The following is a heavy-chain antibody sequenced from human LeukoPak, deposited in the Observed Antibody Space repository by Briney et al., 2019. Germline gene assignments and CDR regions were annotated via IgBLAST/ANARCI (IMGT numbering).Heavy chain of an antibody. V-gene: IGHV4-31*03. D-gene: IGHD2-2*01. CDR3: AREGSSSTSMSLSIDY. J-gene: IGHJ4*02. Sequence: SETLSLTCTVSGGSISSGGYYWSWIRQHPGKGLEWIGYIYYSGSTYYNPSLKSRATISVDTSKNQFSLKLSSVTAADTAVYYCAREGSSSTSMSLSIDYWGQGTLVTVSS. CDR2: IYYSGST. CDR1: GGSISSGGYY.